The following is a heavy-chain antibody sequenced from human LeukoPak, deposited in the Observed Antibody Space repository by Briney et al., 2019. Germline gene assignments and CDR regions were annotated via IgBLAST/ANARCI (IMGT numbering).Heavy chain of an antibody. CDR3: ARAGSGSYYMDV. D-gene: IGHD3-10*01. CDR2: IWYDGSNK. Sequence: GGSLRLSCAASGFTFSSYGMHWVRQAPGKGLEWVAVIWYDGSNKYYADSVKGRFTISRDNSKNTLYLQMNSLRAEDTAVYYCARAGSGSYYMDVWGKGTTVTVSS. V-gene: IGHV3-33*01. J-gene: IGHJ6*03. CDR1: GFTFSSYG.